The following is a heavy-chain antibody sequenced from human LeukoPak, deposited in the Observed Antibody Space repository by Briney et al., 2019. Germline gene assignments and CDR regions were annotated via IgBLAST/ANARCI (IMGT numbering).Heavy chain of an antibody. Sequence: SGGSLRLSCAASGFTFSSYAMHWVRQAPGKGLEWVAVISYDGSNKYYADSVKGRFTISRDNSKNTLYLQMNSLRAEDTAVYYCAREVGGIAAAGYFDYWGQGTLVTVSS. J-gene: IGHJ4*02. CDR3: AREVGGIAAAGYFDY. D-gene: IGHD6-13*01. CDR1: GFTFSSYA. CDR2: ISYDGSNK. V-gene: IGHV3-30*04.